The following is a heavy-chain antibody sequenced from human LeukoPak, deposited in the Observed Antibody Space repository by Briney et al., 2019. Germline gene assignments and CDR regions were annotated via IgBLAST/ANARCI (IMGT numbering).Heavy chain of an antibody. J-gene: IGHJ5*02. Sequence: PSETLSLNCAVYGGSFSGYYWSWIRQPPGKGLEWIGEINHSGSNNYHPSLKSRVTISVDTSKNQFSLKLSSVTAADTAVYYCARGVESGARITIFGVVTRYSWFDPWGQGTLVTVSS. CDR1: GGSFSGYY. V-gene: IGHV4-34*01. CDR2: INHSGSN. D-gene: IGHD3-3*01. CDR3: ARGVESGARITIFGVVTRYSWFDP.